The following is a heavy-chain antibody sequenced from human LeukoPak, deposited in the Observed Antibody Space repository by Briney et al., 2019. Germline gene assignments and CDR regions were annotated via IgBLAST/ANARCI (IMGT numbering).Heavy chain of an antibody. CDR3: ARERLYSSGLDY. Sequence: GGSLRLSCAASGFTFSSYSMNWVRQAPGKGLEWISYISSSSNTIYYADSVKGRFTISRDNAKNSLYLQMNSLRAEDTAVYYCARERLYSSGLDYWGQGTLVTVSS. CDR2: ISSSSNTI. D-gene: IGHD6-19*01. CDR1: GFTFSSYS. V-gene: IGHV3-48*01. J-gene: IGHJ4*02.